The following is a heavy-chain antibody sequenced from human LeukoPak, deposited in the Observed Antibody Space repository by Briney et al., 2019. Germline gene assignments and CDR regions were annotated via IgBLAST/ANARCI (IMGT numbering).Heavy chain of an antibody. J-gene: IGHJ6*02. Sequence: SVKVSCKASGGTFSSYAISWVRQAPGQGLEWMGGIIPIFGTANYAQKFQGRVTITAGESTSTAYMELSSLRSEDTAVYYCARDSGAHSSLNYGMDVWGQGTTVTVSS. CDR1: GGTFSSYA. CDR2: IIPIFGTA. CDR3: ARDSGAHSSLNYGMDV. V-gene: IGHV1-69*13. D-gene: IGHD1-26*01.